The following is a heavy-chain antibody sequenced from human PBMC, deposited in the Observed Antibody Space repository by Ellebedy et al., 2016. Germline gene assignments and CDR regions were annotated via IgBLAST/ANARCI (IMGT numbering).Heavy chain of an antibody. V-gene: IGHV3-30*18. Sequence: GGSLRLXCAASGFTFSSYAMHWVRQPPGTGLEWVAAISYDGTNEYYAASVKGRFTISRDNSKNTLYLQMNSLRAEDTAVYYCAKDKEGRAYYYGMDVWGQGTTVTVSS. CDR3: AKDKEGRAYYYGMDV. J-gene: IGHJ6*02. D-gene: IGHD2-21*01. CDR2: ISYDGTNE. CDR1: GFTFSSYA.